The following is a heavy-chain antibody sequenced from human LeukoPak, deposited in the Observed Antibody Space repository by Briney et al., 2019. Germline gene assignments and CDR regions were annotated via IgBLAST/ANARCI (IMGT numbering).Heavy chain of an antibody. J-gene: IGHJ4*02. D-gene: IGHD5-18*01. CDR3: AIVDTDWPRGGNY. CDR1: GFTFSSYG. CDR2: IRYDGSNK. Sequence: GGSLRLSCAASGFTFSSYGMHWVRQAPGKGLEWVAFIRYDGSNKYYADSVKGRFTISRDNSKNTLYLQMNSLRAEDTAVYYCAIVDTDWPRGGNYWGQGTLVTVSS. V-gene: IGHV3-30*02.